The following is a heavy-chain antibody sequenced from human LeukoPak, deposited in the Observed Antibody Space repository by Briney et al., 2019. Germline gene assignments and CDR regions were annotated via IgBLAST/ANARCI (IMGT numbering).Heavy chain of an antibody. V-gene: IGHV1-2*06. CDR1: GYTFIDYC. CDR3: ASEYNWNDPAYYYYMDV. D-gene: IGHD1-20*01. J-gene: IGHJ6*03. CDR2: ISPNSGGT. Sequence: ASMKVSCKASGYTFIDYCIHWVRQAPGQGLEWMGRISPNSGGTNYAQKFQGRVTMTSDTSISTAYMELSRLRSDDTAVYYCASEYNWNDPAYYYYMDVWGKGTTVTVSS.